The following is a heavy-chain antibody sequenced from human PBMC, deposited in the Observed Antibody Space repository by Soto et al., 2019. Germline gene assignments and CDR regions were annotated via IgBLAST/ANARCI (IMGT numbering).Heavy chain of an antibody. CDR3: AKRAWGYFYFDY. D-gene: IGHD1-26*01. CDR2: ISGSGGST. J-gene: IGHJ4*02. Sequence: PGGSLRLSCAASGFTFSSYAMSWVRQAPGKGLEWVSVISGSGGSTYYADSVKGRFTISRDNSKNTLYLQMNSLRAEDTAVYYYAKRAWGYFYFDYWGQGTLVTVSS. V-gene: IGHV3-23*01. CDR1: GFTFSSYA.